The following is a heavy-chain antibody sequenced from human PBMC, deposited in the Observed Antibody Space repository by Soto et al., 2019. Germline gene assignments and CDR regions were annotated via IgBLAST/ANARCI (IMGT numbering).Heavy chain of an antibody. CDR2: ISHDGRNE. CDR1: GFTFINFG. D-gene: IGHD2-2*01. Sequence: PGGSLRLSCAASGFTFINFGMHWVRQAPGMGLEWLAIISHDGRNEYYADSVKGRFTISRDNSKSTLFLQMNSLRVEDTAVYYCARGHQSLDPWGQGTLVTVSS. CDR3: ARGHQSLDP. J-gene: IGHJ5*02. V-gene: IGHV3-33*05.